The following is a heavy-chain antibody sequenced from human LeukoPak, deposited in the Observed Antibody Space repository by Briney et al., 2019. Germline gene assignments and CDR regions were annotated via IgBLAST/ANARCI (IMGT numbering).Heavy chain of an antibody. CDR2: MIPNSGNT. J-gene: IGHJ4*02. CDR1: GYTFTSYD. CDR3: ARALNYDFWSGSYSEEIDY. D-gene: IGHD3-3*01. Sequence: GASVKVSCKASGYTFTSYDINWVRQATGQGLEWMGWMIPNSGNTGYAQKFQGRVTMTRNTSISTAYMELSSLRSEDTAVYYCARALNYDFWSGSYSEEIDYWGQGTLVTVSS. V-gene: IGHV1-8*01.